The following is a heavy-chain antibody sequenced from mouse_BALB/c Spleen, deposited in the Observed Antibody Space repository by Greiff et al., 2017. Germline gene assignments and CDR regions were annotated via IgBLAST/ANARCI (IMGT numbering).Heavy chain of an antibody. CDR3: ARERNTASMDY. V-gene: IGHV2-9*02. CDR1: GFSLTSYG. D-gene: IGHD1-2*01. CDR2: IWAGGST. Sequence: VQGVESGPGLVAPSQSLSITCTVSGFSLTSYGVHWVRQPPGKGLEWLGVIWAGGSTNYNSALMSRLSISKDNSKSQVFLKMNSLQTDDTAMYYCARERNTASMDYWGQGTSVTVSS. J-gene: IGHJ4*01.